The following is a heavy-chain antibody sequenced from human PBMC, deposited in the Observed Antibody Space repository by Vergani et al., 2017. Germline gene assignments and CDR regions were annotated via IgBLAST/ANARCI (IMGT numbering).Heavy chain of an antibody. D-gene: IGHD3-9*01. J-gene: IGHJ4*02. CDR3: ATIKIGILTGYCFDY. V-gene: IGHV3-21*01. CDR2: ISSSSSYI. Sequence: VQLVESGGGLVKPGGSLRLSCAASGFTFSSYSMNWVRQAPGKGLEWVSSISSSSSYIYYADSVKGRFTISRDNAKNSLYLQMNSLRAEDTAVYYCATIKIGILTGYCFDYWGQGTLVTVSS. CDR1: GFTFSSYS.